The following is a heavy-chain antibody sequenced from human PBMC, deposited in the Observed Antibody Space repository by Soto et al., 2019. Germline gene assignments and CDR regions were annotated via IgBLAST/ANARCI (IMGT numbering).Heavy chain of an antibody. D-gene: IGHD2-15*01. J-gene: IGHJ6*02. V-gene: IGHV4-4*02. CDR1: GGSISSSNW. CDR2: IYHSGST. Sequence: SETLSLTCAVSGGSISSSNWWSWVRQPPGKGLEWIGEIYHSGSTNYNPSLKSRVTISVDKSKNQFSLKLSSVTAADTAVYYCARIPVVAATLYYYYGMDVWGQGTTVTVSS. CDR3: ARIPVVAATLYYYYGMDV.